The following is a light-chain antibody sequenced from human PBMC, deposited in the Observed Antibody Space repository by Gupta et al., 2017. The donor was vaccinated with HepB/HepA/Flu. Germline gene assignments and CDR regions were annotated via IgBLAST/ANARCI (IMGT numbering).Light chain of an antibody. CDR3: QQYDNLPPLT. CDR1: QDISNY. J-gene: IGKJ5*01. Sequence: DIQMTQSPSSLSASVGDRVTITCQASQDISNYLNWYRQKPGKAPKLLIYDASNLETGVPSRFSGSGSGTDFPFTISIRQPEDIATYYCQQYDNLPPLTFGQGTRVEIK. V-gene: IGKV1-33*01. CDR2: DAS.